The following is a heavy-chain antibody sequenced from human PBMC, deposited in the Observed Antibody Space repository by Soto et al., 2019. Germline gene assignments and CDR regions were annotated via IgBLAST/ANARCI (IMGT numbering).Heavy chain of an antibody. CDR1: GGTLSSCA. CDR2: IIPIFGTA. D-gene: IGHD5-18*01. V-gene: IGHV1-69*13. Sequence: SVKLSCKASGGTLSSCAISWVRQAPGQGLEWMGGIIPIFGTANYAQKFQGRVTITADESTSTAYMELSSLRSEDTAVYYCAREGIESEYSYGLWFDYWGQGTLVTVSS. J-gene: IGHJ4*02. CDR3: AREGIESEYSYGLWFDY.